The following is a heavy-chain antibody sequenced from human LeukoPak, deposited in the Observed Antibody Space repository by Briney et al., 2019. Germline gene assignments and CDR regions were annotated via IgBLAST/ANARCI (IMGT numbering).Heavy chain of an antibody. CDR1: GGSISSYY. CDR3: ARVVARQFDP. Sequence: SETLSLTCTVSGGSISSYYWSWIRQPPGKGLEWIGYIYYSGSTNYNPSLKSRVTISADTPKNQYSLKLTSVAAADTAVYYWARVVARQFDPWGQGTLVTVSS. J-gene: IGHJ5*02. CDR2: IYYSGST. D-gene: IGHD2-15*01. V-gene: IGHV4-59*01.